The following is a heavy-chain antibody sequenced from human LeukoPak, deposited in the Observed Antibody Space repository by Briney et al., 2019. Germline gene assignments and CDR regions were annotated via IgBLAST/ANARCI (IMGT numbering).Heavy chain of an antibody. Sequence: GGSLRLSCAASGFTFSNAWMSWVRQAPGKGLEWVGRIKSKTDGGTTDYAAPVKGRFTISRDDSKNTLYLQMNSLRAEDTAVYYCAKWTDEIMNPGAVAGIDYWGQGTLVTVSS. D-gene: IGHD6-19*01. CDR3: AKWTDEIMNPGAVAGIDY. CDR1: GFTFSNAW. V-gene: IGHV3-15*01. J-gene: IGHJ4*02. CDR2: IKSKTDGGTT.